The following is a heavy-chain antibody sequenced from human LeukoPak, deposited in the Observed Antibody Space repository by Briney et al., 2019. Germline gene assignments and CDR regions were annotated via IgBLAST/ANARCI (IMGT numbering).Heavy chain of an antibody. V-gene: IGHV3-23*01. CDR3: AKAKYYDFWSGYYPDY. D-gene: IGHD3-3*01. CDR1: GFTFNNYA. CDR2: ISGSGGST. J-gene: IGHJ4*02. Sequence: PGGFLRLSCAASGFTFNNYAMNWVRQAPGKGLEWVSAISGSGGSTYYADSVKGRFTISRDNSKNTLYLQMNSLRAEDTAVYYCAKAKYYDFWSGYYPDYWGQGTLVTVSS.